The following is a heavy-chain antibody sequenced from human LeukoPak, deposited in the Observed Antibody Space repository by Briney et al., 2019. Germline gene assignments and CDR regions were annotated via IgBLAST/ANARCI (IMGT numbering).Heavy chain of an antibody. Sequence: GGSLRLSCAASGFTFSSYWMSWVRQAPGKGLEWVANIKQDGSEKYYVDSVKGRFTISRDDDKNSLFLQMTSLRAEDTTVYYCARRQDYYDSSVGHYFDYWGQGTLVTVSS. CDR3: ARRQDYYDSSVGHYFDY. V-gene: IGHV3-7*01. CDR2: IKQDGSEK. J-gene: IGHJ4*02. CDR1: GFTFSSYW. D-gene: IGHD3-22*01.